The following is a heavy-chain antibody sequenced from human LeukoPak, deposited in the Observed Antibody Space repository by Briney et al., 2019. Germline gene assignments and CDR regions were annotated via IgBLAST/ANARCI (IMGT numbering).Heavy chain of an antibody. J-gene: IGHJ4*02. CDR1: GGSFSGYY. D-gene: IGHD3-3*01. V-gene: IGHV4-34*01. CDR2: INHSGST. CDR3: ARGSARFEY. Sequence: SETLSLTCAVYGGSFSGYYWSWIRQPPGKGLEWIGEINHSGSTNYNPSLKSRVTISVDTSKNQFSLKLSSVTAADTAVYYCARGSARFEYWGQGTLVTVSS.